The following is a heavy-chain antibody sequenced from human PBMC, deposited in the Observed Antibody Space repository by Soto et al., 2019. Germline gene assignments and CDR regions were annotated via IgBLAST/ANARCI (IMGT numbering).Heavy chain of an antibody. J-gene: IGHJ6*02. Sequence: PSRTLSLPCAISGDSVSSNSAAWSWIRQSPSRGVEWLGRTYYRSKWYNDYAVSVKSRITINPDTSKNQFSLQLNSVTPEDTAVYYCATEYCSSTSCYVLAGRLIYYYYYGMDVWGQGTTVTVSS. D-gene: IGHD2-2*01. V-gene: IGHV6-1*01. CDR2: TYYRSKWYN. CDR3: ATEYCSSTSCYVLAGRLIYYYYYGMDV. CDR1: GDSVSSNSAA.